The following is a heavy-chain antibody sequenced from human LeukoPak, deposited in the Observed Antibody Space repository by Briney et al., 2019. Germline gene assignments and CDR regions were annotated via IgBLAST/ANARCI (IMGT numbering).Heavy chain of an antibody. Sequence: GESLQISCQVSGPTVTNFWITWVRQMPGKGLEWMGVIFPSDSETRYSPSLQGQVTISVDKDSRTAFLQWTSLKASDTAMYYCATQKYGDYYFDYWGQGTLVTVSS. J-gene: IGHJ4*02. D-gene: IGHD2-21*02. CDR1: GPTVTNFW. V-gene: IGHV5-51*01. CDR2: IFPSDSET. CDR3: ATQKYGDYYFDY.